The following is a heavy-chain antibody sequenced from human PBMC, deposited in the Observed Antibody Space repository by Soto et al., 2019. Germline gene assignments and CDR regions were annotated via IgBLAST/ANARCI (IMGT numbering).Heavy chain of an antibody. CDR3: ARSLYYDFWSGYPPYYYYGMDV. J-gene: IGHJ6*02. CDR2: IYYSGST. D-gene: IGHD3-3*01. V-gene: IGHV4-31*03. CDR1: GGSISSGGYY. Sequence: QVQLQESGPGLVKPSQTLSLTCTVSGGSISSGGYYWSWIRQHPGKGLEWIGYIYYSGSTYYNPSLKRRVTISVDTSKNQFSLKLSSVTAADTAVYYCARSLYYDFWSGYPPYYYYGMDVWGQGTTVTVSS.